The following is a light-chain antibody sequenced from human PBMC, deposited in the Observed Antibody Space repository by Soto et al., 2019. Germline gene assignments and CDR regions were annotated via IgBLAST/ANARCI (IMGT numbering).Light chain of an antibody. Sequence: QSVLAQPSSVSGSPGQSITISCTGTSTDVGGYNYVSWYQHHPGKGPKLIIYEVSNRPSGVSDRFSGSKSGNTASLTVSGLQAEDEADYYCSSYAGSNNFVFGTGTKVTVL. V-gene: IGLV2-8*01. J-gene: IGLJ1*01. CDR2: EVS. CDR3: SSYAGSNNFV. CDR1: STDVGGYNY.